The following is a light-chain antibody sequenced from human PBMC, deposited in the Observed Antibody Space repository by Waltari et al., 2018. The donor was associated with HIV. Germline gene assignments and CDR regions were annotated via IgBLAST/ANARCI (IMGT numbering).Light chain of an antibody. CDR3: QQYIDYPYT. CDR1: QSISSW. J-gene: IGKJ2*01. Sequence: ASVGDRVTITCRASQSISSWLAWYQQKPGKAPNLLIYKASSLESGVPSRFSGSGSGTEFTLTISSLQPDDFATYYCQQYIDYPYTFGQGTKLEIK. V-gene: IGKV1-5*03. CDR2: KAS.